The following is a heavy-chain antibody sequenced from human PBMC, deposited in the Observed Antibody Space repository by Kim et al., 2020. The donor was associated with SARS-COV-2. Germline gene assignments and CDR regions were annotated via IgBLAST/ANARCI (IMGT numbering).Heavy chain of an antibody. D-gene: IGHD5-12*01. CDR3: ATEVGFHVIN. Sequence: GGSLRLSCAGSGFTVTTNYMTWVRQAPGKGLEWVSLIYNDGRAYYAGSVKGRFTISRDNFKNTWYLQMNSLRTEDTAMYYCATEVGFHVINWGPGTLLTISA. CDR2: IYNDGRA. J-gene: IGHJ4*02. V-gene: IGHV3-66*01. CDR1: GFTVTTNY.